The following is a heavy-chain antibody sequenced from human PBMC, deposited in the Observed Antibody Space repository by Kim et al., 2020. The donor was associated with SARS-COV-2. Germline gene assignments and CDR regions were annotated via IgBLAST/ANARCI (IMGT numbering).Heavy chain of an antibody. CDR3: ARDLKSTYYDILTGYYIEYFFDS. D-gene: IGHD3-9*01. CDR2: IWYDGSNK. J-gene: IGHJ4*02. V-gene: IGHV3-33*01. CDR1: GFTFSSYG. Sequence: GGSLRLSCAASGFTFSSYGMHWVRQAPGKGLEWVAVIWYDGSNKDYADSVKGRFTISRDNSKNTLYLQMNSLRAEDTAVYYCARDLKSTYYDILTGYYIEYFFDSWGQGTLVPVSS.